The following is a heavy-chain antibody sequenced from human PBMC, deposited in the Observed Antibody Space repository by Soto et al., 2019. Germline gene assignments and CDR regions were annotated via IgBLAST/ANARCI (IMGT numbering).Heavy chain of an antibody. CDR2: IYYSGST. V-gene: IGHV4-31*03. CDR1: GGSISSGGYY. J-gene: IGHJ6*02. D-gene: IGHD3-3*02. Sequence: QVQLQESGPGLVKPSQTLSLTCTVSGGSISSGGYYWSWIRQHPGKGLEWIGYIYYSGSTYYNPSLKSRVTISVDTSKNQFSLKLSSVTAAATAVYYCARLTVHFLHHSYGMDVWGQGTTVTVSS. CDR3: ARLTVHFLHHSYGMDV.